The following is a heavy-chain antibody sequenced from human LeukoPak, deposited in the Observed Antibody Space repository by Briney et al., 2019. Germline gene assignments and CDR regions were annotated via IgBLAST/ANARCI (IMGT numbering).Heavy chain of an antibody. Sequence: GGFLRLSCEASGFTFSNFGMNWVRQAPGKGLEWISSISTTSRYIFYADSVKGRFTISRDNAQNSLAKDLGDCDVWSGSNPYDSWGQGTLVAVSS. V-gene: IGHV3-21*01. CDR2: ISTTSRYI. J-gene: IGHJ4*02. CDR3: S. D-gene: IGHD3-3*01. CDR1: GFTFSNFG.